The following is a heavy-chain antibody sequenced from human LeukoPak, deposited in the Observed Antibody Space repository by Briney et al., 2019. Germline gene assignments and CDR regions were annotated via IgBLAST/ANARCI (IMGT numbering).Heavy chain of an antibody. J-gene: IGHJ3*02. CDR1: GGSISSSSYY. CDR2: IYYSGST. V-gene: IGHV4-39*07. Sequence: SETLSLTCTVSGGSISSSSYYWGWIRQPPGKGLEWIGSIYYSGSTYYNPSLKSRVTISVDTSKNQFSLKLSSVTAADTAVYYCARVGDGEEFLDAFDIWGQGTMVTVSS. D-gene: IGHD3-16*01. CDR3: ARVGDGEEFLDAFDI.